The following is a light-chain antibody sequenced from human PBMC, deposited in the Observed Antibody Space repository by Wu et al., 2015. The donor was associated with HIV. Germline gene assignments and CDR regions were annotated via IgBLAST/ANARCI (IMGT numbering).Light chain of an antibody. CDR1: QSVDSSY. J-gene: IGKJ5*01. V-gene: IGKV3-20*01. CDR3: QQCGSSPIT. Sequence: EIVLTQSPGTLSFSPGERATLSCRASQSVDSSYLAWYQQNPGQAPRLLIFGASFRATDIPDRFSGSGSGTDFTLTISRLEPEDFALYYCQQCGSSPITFGQGTRLEIK. CDR2: GAS.